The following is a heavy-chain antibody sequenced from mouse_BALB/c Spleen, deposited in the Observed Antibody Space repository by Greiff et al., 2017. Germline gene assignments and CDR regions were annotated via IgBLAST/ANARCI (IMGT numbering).Heavy chain of an antibody. CDR1: GFNIKDYY. V-gene: IGHV14-1*02. D-gene: IGHD2-1*01. CDR2: IDPENGNT. J-gene: IGHJ2*01. Sequence: EVKLQQSGAELVRPGALVKLSCKASGFNIKDYYMHWVKQRPEQGLEWIGWIDPENGNTIYDPKFQGKASITADTSSNTAYLQLSSLTSEDTAVYYCARGGYGNYCFDYWGQGTTLTVSS. CDR3: ARGGYGNYCFDY.